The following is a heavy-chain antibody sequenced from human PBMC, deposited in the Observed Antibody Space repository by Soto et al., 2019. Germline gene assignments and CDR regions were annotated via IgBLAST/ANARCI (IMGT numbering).Heavy chain of an antibody. CDR1: GGSISSDYYH. CDR3: AREDDGGDSLDV. Sequence: QVQLQQSGPGLVKPSQTLSLTCTVSGGSISSDYYHWTWIRQSPGKGLEWIGYIHHSGRILYNPSLKSRLTISVDTSKNQFPLHLTAVTAADTAVYFCAREDDGGDSLDVWGQGTTVTVSS. CDR2: IHHSGRI. V-gene: IGHV4-30-4*08. J-gene: IGHJ6*02. D-gene: IGHD2-21*02.